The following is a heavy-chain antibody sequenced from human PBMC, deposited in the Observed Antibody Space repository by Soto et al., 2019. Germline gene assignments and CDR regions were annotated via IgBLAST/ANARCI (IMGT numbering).Heavy chain of an antibody. CDR3: AKSRGGTARDAFDI. J-gene: IGHJ3*02. V-gene: IGHV3-30*18. CDR1: GFTFSNYA. D-gene: IGHD2-15*01. Sequence: QVQLVESGGGVVQPGRSLRLSCAASGFTFSNYAMHWVRQAPGKGLEWVAVISYDGTNKYYADSVKGRFTISRDSSKSTLYLQMTSLRADDTAVYYCAKSRGGTARDAFDIWDQGT. CDR2: ISYDGTNK.